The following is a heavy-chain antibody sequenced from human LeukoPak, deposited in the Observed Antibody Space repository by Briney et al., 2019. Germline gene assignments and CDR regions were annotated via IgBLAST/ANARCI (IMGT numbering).Heavy chain of an antibody. J-gene: IGHJ4*02. CDR1: GFTFSSYG. CDR3: ARDSWTAFGDY. Sequence: GGSLRLSCAASGFTFSSYGMSWVRQAPGKGLEWVSAISGSGGSTYYADSVKGRFTISRDNAKNSLYLQMNSLRAEDTALYYCARDSWTAFGDYWGQGTLVTVSS. V-gene: IGHV3-23*01. CDR2: ISGSGGST. D-gene: IGHD3-16*01.